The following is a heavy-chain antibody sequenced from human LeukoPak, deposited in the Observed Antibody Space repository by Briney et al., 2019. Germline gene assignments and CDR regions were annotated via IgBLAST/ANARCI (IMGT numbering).Heavy chain of an antibody. CDR1: GFTVSSNY. D-gene: IGHD3-10*01. V-gene: IGHV3-53*01. CDR3: ARTMYYYYGMDV. J-gene: IGHJ6*02. CDR2: IYSGGST. Sequence: GGSLRLSCAASGFTVSSNYMSWVRQAPGKGLGGVSVIYSGGSTYYADSVKGRFTISRDNSKNTLYLQMNSLRAEDTAVYYCARTMYYYYGMDVWGQGTTVTVSS.